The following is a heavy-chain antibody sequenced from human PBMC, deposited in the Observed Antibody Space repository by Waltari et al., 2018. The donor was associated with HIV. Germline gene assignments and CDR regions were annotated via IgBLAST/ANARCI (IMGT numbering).Heavy chain of an antibody. CDR3: ARGPSSGWSWFDP. J-gene: IGHJ5*02. D-gene: IGHD6-19*01. V-gene: IGHV3-21*01. CDR1: GFGVSDFN. CDR2: IGSLQNFI. Sequence: EVRPLEPGGGLVRPGGALRFSCPALGFGVSDFNMNWVRQGPGKGLEWVASIGSLQNFIHYADSVKGRFTVSRDNAKNSLYLQMNSLTAEDTAVYYCARGPSSGWSWFDPWGQGTLVTVSS.